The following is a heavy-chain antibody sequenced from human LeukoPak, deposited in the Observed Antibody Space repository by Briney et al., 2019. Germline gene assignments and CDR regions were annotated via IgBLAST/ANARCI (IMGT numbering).Heavy chain of an antibody. D-gene: IGHD6-19*01. Sequence: GGSLRLSCSASGFTFSAYFMHWVRQAPGKGLEYVSSISSNEYDTYYADSVKGRFTISRDNSKNTLFLQMSSLRAEDTAVYYCAKGGVAGTGYFDYWGQGTLVTVSS. CDR2: ISSNEYDT. J-gene: IGHJ4*02. V-gene: IGHV3-64D*06. CDR3: AKGGVAGTGYFDY. CDR1: GFTFSAYF.